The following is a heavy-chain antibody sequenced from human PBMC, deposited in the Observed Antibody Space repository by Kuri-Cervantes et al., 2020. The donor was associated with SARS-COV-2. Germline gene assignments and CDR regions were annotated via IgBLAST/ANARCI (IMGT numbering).Heavy chain of an antibody. CDR3: ARDSSSWYGSYYYYMDV. CDR1: GYTFPGYY. D-gene: IGHD6-13*01. CDR2: INPNSGGT. Sequence: ASVKVSCKASGYTFPGYYMHRVRPAPGQGLEWMGWINPNSGGTNYAQKFQGRVTMTRDTSISTAYMELSSLRSEDTAVYYCARDSSSWYGSYYYYMDVWGKGTTVTVSS. V-gene: IGHV1-2*02. J-gene: IGHJ6*03.